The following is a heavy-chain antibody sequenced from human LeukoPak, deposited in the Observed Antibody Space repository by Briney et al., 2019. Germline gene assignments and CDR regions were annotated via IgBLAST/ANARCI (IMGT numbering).Heavy chain of an antibody. J-gene: IGHJ4*02. V-gene: IGHV1-46*01. Sequence: ASVKVSCKASGYTFTSYAMNWVRQAPGQGLEWMGIINPSGGSTNNAQKFQGRVTMTRDTSTSTVYMELSSLRSEDTAVYYCARGYGGNSFYFDYWGQGTLSPSPQ. CDR3: ARGYGGNSFYFDY. D-gene: IGHD4-23*01. CDR2: INPSGGST. CDR1: GYTFTSYA.